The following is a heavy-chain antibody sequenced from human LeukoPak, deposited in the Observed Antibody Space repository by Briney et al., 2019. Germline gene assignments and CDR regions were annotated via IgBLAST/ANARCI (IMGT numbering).Heavy chain of an antibody. V-gene: IGHV3-23*01. CDR2: ISGDGGST. Sequence: GGSLRLSCAASGFTFSNYGVSWVRQAPGKGLEWVSGISGDGGSTYYTDSVKGRFTISRDNSKNTLYLQMNTLRAEDTAVYYCATTKQARRYFDYWGQGTLVTVSS. D-gene: IGHD1-1*01. CDR3: ATTKQARRYFDY. CDR1: GFTFSNYG. J-gene: IGHJ4*02.